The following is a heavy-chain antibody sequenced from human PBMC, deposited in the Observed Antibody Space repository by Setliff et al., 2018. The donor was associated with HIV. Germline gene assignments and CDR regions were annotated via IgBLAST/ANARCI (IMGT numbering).Heavy chain of an antibody. J-gene: IGHJ4*02. CDR3: AKDRYYDSSGSPFDY. Sequence: SLRLSCAASGFAFSTYWMHWVRQAPGKGLVWVSRINTDERYTLYADSVKGRFTISRDNSKNTLYLQMNSLRAEDTAVYYCAKDRYYDSSGSPFDYWGQGTLVTVSS. CDR2: INTDERYT. D-gene: IGHD3-22*01. CDR1: GFAFSTYW. V-gene: IGHV3-74*01.